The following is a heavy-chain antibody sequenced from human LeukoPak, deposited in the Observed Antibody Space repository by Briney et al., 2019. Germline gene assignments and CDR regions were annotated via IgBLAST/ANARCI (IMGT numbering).Heavy chain of an antibody. D-gene: IGHD6-13*01. J-gene: IGHJ4*02. CDR3: ARDQGSWSSYFDY. CDR1: GFTFSSYA. V-gene: IGHV3-30*04. Sequence: PGGSLRLSCAASGFTFSSYAMHWVRQAPGKGLEGVAVISYDGSNKYYADSVKGRFTISRDNSKNTLYLQMNSLRAEDTAVYYCARDQGSWSSYFDYWGQGTLVTVSS. CDR2: ISYDGSNK.